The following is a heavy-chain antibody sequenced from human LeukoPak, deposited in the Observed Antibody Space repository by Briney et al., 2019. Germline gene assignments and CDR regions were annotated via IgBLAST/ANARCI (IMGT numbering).Heavy chain of an antibody. Sequence: PSETLSLTCTVSGDSISGYYWSWIRQPPGKGLEWIGYLDYSGSTNYNPSLKSRVTISVDTSNNQFSLKLTSVTAADTAVYYCARHLRSGYYGAYYHYGMDVWGQGTTVTVSS. V-gene: IGHV4-59*08. CDR1: GDSISGYY. CDR3: ARHLRSGYYGAYYHYGMDV. D-gene: IGHD5-12*01. CDR2: LDYSGST. J-gene: IGHJ6*02.